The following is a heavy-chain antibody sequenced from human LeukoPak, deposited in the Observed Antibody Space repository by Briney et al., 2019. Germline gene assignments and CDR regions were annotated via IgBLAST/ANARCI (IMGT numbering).Heavy chain of an antibody. CDR1: GFTFSSYA. V-gene: IGHV3-30*01. Sequence: GGSLRLSCAASGFTFSSYAMHWVRQAPGKGLEWVAVISYDGSNKYYADSVKGRFTISRDNSKNTLYLQMNSLRAEDTAAYYCARDHGGKGFDYWGQGTLVTVSS. CDR2: ISYDGSNK. D-gene: IGHD4-23*01. CDR3: ARDHGGKGFDY. J-gene: IGHJ4*02.